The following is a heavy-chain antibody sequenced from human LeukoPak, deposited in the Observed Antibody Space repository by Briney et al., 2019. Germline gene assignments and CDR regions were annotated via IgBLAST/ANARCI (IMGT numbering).Heavy chain of an antibody. Sequence: GGSLRLSCAASGLTFSRCWMSWVRQAPGKGLEWVADINQDGSGKYYVDSVKGRFTVSRDNAKNSLYLQMNSLRAEDTAVYYCARAPDHGALDYWGQGTPVTVSS. V-gene: IGHV3-7*01. CDR2: INQDGSGK. CDR3: ARAPDHGALDY. CDR1: GLTFSRCW. J-gene: IGHJ4*02. D-gene: IGHD4-17*01.